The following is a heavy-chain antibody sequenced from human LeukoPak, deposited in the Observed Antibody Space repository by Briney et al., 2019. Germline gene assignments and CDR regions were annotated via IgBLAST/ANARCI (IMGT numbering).Heavy chain of an antibody. CDR2: INPTSGGA. J-gene: IGHJ4*02. D-gene: IGHD1-26*01. V-gene: IGHV1-2*02. CDR1: GYTFTGFY. CDR3: ARGGSYYGDY. Sequence: TSVKVSCKASGYTFTGFYMHLVRQAPGQGLEWMGWINPTSGGANYAQKFQGRVTMATDTSISTAYMDLSRLRSDDTAVYYCARGGSYYGDYWGQGTLVTVSS.